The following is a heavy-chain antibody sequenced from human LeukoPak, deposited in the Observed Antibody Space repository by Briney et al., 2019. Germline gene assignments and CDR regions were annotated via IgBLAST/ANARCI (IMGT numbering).Heavy chain of an antibody. J-gene: IGHJ4*02. CDR1: GYTFTGYY. CDR2: INPNSGGT. Sequence: ASVKVSCKASGYTFTGYYMHWVRQAPGQGLEWMGWINPNSGGTNYAQKFQGRVTMTRDTSISTAYMELSRLRSDGTAVYYCARTIFWSGYPYFDYWGQGTLVTVSS. V-gene: IGHV1-2*02. D-gene: IGHD3-3*01. CDR3: ARTIFWSGYPYFDY.